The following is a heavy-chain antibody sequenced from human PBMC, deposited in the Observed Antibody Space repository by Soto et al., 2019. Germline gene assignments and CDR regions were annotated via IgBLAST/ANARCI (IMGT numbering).Heavy chain of an antibody. CDR2: ISGSGDGT. CDR1: GFSVSDYA. V-gene: IGHV3-23*01. D-gene: IGHD2-8*01. Sequence: HPGGSLRLSCAASGFSVSDYAMSWVRQAPGKXLEWVSSISGSGDGTYYGDSVKGRFTLSRDTSQKTLYLQMNNLRGEDTAVYFCTKSRRSVLMVYGFGGMDVWGRGTTVTVFS. J-gene: IGHJ6*02. CDR3: TKSRRSVLMVYGFGGMDV.